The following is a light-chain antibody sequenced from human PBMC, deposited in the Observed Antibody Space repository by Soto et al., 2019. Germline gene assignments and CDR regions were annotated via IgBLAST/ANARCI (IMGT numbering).Light chain of an antibody. CDR3: QHYISYSDA. V-gene: IGKV1-5*03. CDR2: KES. Sequence: DIQMTQSPSTLSGSVGDRVTITCRASQTISSWLAWYQQKQGKDPKILIYKESTLKSGVPSRFRVSGSGTDLPRTIGRLQPNGFEAYYCQHYISYSDAFGQGTKEEIK. CDR1: QTISSW. J-gene: IGKJ1*01.